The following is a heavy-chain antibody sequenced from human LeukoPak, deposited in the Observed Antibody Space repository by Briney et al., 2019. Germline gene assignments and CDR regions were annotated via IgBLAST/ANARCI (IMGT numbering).Heavy chain of an antibody. CDR1: GFTFDDYA. Sequence: GGSLRLSCAASGFTFDDYAMHWVRQAPGKGLVWFSRISSDGTNTNYADSVKGRFTISRDNAKNTLYLQMNSLRVEDTAVYYCTRGPPDGSGNYYPGDFWGQGTLVTVSS. D-gene: IGHD3-10*01. CDR2: ISSDGTNT. CDR3: TRGPPDGSGNYYPGDF. J-gene: IGHJ4*02. V-gene: IGHV3-74*01.